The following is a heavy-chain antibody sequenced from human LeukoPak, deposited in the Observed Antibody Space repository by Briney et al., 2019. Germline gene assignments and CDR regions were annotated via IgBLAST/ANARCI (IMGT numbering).Heavy chain of an antibody. D-gene: IGHD3-22*01. Sequence: SETLSLTCSVYVGSLSGNYWSWVRQPPGKGLEWIGETSHGGHTNYNPSLKSRVTISIDTSKNQFSLKLTSVTAADTAVYYCARDNDSSGTPQRTFDYWGQGALVTVSS. V-gene: IGHV4-34*01. CDR1: VGSLSGNY. CDR2: TSHGGHT. CDR3: ARDNDSSGTPQRTFDY. J-gene: IGHJ4*02.